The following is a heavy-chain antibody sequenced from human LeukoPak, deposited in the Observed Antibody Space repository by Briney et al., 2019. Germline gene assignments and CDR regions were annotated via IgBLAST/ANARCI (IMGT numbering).Heavy chain of an antibody. CDR3: ARDDDYDFWSGRLAV. CDR2: INPNSGGT. CDR1: GYTFTGYY. J-gene: IGHJ6*04. Sequence: GASVKVSCKASGYTFTGYYMHWVRQAPGQGLEWMGWINPNSGGTNYAQKFQGRVTMTRDTSISTAYMELSRLRSDETAVYYCARDDDYDFWSGRLAVWGKGTTVTVSS. V-gene: IGHV1-2*02. D-gene: IGHD3-3*01.